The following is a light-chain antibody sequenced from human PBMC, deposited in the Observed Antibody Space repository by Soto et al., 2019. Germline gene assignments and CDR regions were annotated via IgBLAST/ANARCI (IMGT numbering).Light chain of an antibody. V-gene: IGKV1-5*01. J-gene: IGKJ1*01. Sequence: IQMTQSPSTLSASVGDRVTITCRASQSISSWLAWYQQKPGKAPKLLIYDASSLESGVPSRFSGSGSGTEFTLTISSLQPDDFATYYCQRYNSYSTFGQGTKVDI. CDR1: QSISSW. CDR2: DAS. CDR3: QRYNSYST.